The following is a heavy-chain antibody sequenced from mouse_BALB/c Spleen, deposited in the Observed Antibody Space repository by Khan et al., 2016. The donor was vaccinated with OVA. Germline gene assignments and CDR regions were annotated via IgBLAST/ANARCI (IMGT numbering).Heavy chain of an antibody. D-gene: IGHD2-10*01. V-gene: IGHV2-6-7*01. J-gene: IGHJ4*01. CDR1: GFSLTGYG. Sequence: VQLQESGPGLVAPSQSLSITCTVSGFSLTGYGVNWVRQPPGKGLEWLGMIWGDGSTDYNSALKSRLILSKDNSKSQVFLKMNSLQTDDTARYDCARAYYGNYREAMDYWGQGTSVTVSS. CDR3: ARAYYGNYREAMDY. CDR2: IWGDGST.